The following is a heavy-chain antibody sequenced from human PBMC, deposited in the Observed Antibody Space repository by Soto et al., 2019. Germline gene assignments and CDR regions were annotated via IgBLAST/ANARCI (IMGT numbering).Heavy chain of an antibody. Sequence: ASVKVSCKASGYTFTSYDINWVRQATGQGLEWMGWMNPNSGNTGYAQKFQGRVTMTRNTSISTAYMELSSLRSEDTAVYYCARCNSRGWYCDYWGQGTLVTVSS. CDR1: GYTFTSYD. V-gene: IGHV1-8*01. CDR2: MNPNSGNT. CDR3: ARCNSRGWYCDY. J-gene: IGHJ4*02. D-gene: IGHD6-19*01.